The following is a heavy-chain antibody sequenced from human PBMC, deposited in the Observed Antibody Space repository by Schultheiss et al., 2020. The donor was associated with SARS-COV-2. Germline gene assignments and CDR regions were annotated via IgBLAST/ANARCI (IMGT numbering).Heavy chain of an antibody. V-gene: IGHV3-30*04. CDR1: GFTFSSYA. CDR2: ISYDGSNK. Sequence: GESLKISCAASGFTFSSYAMHWVRQAPGKGLEWVAVISYDGSNKYYADSVKGRFTISRDNSKNTLYLQMNSLRAEDTAVYYCAKDYWGQGTLVTVSS. J-gene: IGHJ1*01. CDR3: AKDY.